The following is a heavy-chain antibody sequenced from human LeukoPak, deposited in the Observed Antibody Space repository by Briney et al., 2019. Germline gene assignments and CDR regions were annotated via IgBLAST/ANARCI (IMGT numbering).Heavy chain of an antibody. J-gene: IGHJ5*02. D-gene: IGHD3-10*01. CDR1: GYTFTSYD. CDR3: ARCGSGYPHNLFDP. CDR2: MNPNSGNT. V-gene: IGHV1-8*01. Sequence: ASVKVSCKASGYTFTSYDINWVRQATGQGLEWMGWMNPNSGNTGYAQKFQGRVTMTRNTSISTAYMELSSLRSDDTAVYYCARCGSGYPHNLFDPWGQGTLVTVSS.